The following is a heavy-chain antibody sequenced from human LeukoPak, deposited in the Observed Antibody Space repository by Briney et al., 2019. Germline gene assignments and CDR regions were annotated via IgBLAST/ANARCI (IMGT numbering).Heavy chain of an antibody. CDR2: VYAGGST. V-gene: IGHV3-66*01. J-gene: IGHJ6*02. Sequence: QPGGSLRLSCAASGFTVTNNFMDWVRQAPGKVLGWVSVVYAGGSTSYEGSVKGRFTISRDSSKTTLYLQMNSLRAEDTAVYYCARERYASGTRCGVDVWGQGTTVTVSS. D-gene: IGHD3-10*01. CDR1: GFTVTNNF. CDR3: ARERYASGTRCGVDV.